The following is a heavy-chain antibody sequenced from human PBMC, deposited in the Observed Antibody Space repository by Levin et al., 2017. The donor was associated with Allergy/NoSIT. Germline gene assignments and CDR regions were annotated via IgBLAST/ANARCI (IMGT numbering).Heavy chain of an antibody. CDR3: ARYVTSSGWYGDYFDY. Sequence: SETLSLTCTVSGGSISGYYWSWIRQPPGKGLEWIGYIYYSGSANYNPSLKSRVTISVDTSKNQFSLKLSSVTAADTAVYYCARYVTSSGWYGDYFDYWGQGTLVTVSP. J-gene: IGHJ4*02. CDR2: IYYSGSA. V-gene: IGHV4-59*01. D-gene: IGHD6-19*01. CDR1: GGSISGYY.